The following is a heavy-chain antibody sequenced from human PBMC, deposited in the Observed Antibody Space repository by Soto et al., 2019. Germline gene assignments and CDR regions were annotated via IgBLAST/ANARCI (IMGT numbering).Heavy chain of an antibody. J-gene: IGHJ3*02. Sequence: QITLKESGPTLVKPTQTLTLTCSFSGFSLTTSGVGVGWIRHPPGKALEWLALIYWDDVKRYSPSLNTRITITKDTSKNQVVLTMTNMNPVDTGTYYCAHRRQNNNIWYTFDIWGQGTMVTVSS. CDR1: GFSLTTSGVG. CDR3: AHRRQNNNIWYTFDI. D-gene: IGHD6-13*01. CDR2: IYWDDVK. V-gene: IGHV2-5*02.